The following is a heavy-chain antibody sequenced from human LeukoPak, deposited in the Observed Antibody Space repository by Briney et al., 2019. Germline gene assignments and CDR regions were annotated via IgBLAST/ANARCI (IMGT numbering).Heavy chain of an antibody. CDR1: GYTFTSYG. CDR2: ISAYNGNT. V-gene: IGHV1-18*01. CDR3: ARDSPNYDSSGAYHY. D-gene: IGHD3-22*01. Sequence: GASVKVSCKASGYTFTSYGISWVRQAPGQGLEWVGWISAYNGNTNYAQKLQGRVTMTTDTSTSTAYMELRSLRSDDTAVYYCARDSPNYDSSGAYHYWGQGTLVTVSS. J-gene: IGHJ4*02.